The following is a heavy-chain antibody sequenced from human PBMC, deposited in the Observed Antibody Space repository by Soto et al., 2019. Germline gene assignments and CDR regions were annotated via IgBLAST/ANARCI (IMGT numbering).Heavy chain of an antibody. J-gene: IGHJ4*02. CDR1: GYTFTSYA. Sequence: ASVKVSCKASGYTFTSYAMHWVRQAPGQRLEWMGWINAGNGNTKYSQKFQGRVTITRDTSASTAYMELSSLRSEDTAVYYCARGGYYGSGSYLFYYWGQGTLVTVSS. V-gene: IGHV1-3*01. D-gene: IGHD3-10*01. CDR3: ARGGYYGSGSYLFYY. CDR2: INAGNGNT.